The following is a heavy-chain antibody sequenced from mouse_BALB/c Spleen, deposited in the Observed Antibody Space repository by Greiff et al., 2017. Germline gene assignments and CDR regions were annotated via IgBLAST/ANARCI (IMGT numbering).Heavy chain of an antibody. CDR2: IRSKSNNYAT. CDR3: VRQGGDYFDY. D-gene: IGHD1-1*02. Sequence: GGGLVQPKGSLKLSCAASGFTFNTYAMTWVRQAPGKGLEWVARIRSKSNNYATYYADSVKDRFTISRDDSQSMLYLQMNNLKTEDTAMYYCVRQGGDYFDYWGQGTTLTVSS. CDR1: GFTFNTYA. V-gene: IGHV10-1*02. J-gene: IGHJ2*01.